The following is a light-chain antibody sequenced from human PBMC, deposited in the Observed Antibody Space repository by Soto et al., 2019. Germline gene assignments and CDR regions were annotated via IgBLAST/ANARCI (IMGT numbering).Light chain of an antibody. V-gene: IGKV3-11*01. CDR3: QQRSNWPPIT. J-gene: IGKJ5*01. CDR1: QIRGSNF. Sequence: EILMTQSPATLSVSPGERSTLSCKTIQIRGSNFLAWYQHKPGQAPRLLIYASSNRATGIPDRFSGSGSGTDFTLTVSSLEPEDFAVYYCQQRSNWPPITFGQGTRLENK. CDR2: ASS.